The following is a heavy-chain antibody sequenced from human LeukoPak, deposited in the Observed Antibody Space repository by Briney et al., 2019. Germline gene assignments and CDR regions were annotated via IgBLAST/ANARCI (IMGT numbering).Heavy chain of an antibody. CDR2: IYTSGST. Sequence: SETLSLTCTVSGGSISSYYWSWIRQPAGKGLEWIGRIYTSGSTNYNPSLRSRVTMSVDTSKNQFSLKLSSVTAADTAVYYCASFGPMLGYCSSTSCQDYWGQGTLVTVSS. CDR1: GGSISSYY. D-gene: IGHD2-2*01. J-gene: IGHJ4*02. V-gene: IGHV4-4*07. CDR3: ASFGPMLGYCSSTSCQDY.